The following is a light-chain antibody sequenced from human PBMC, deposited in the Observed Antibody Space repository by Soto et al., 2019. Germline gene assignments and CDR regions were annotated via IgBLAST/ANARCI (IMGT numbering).Light chain of an antibody. Sequence: QSALTQPRSVSGSPGQSVTISCTGTGSDVGGYNYVSWYQQHPGKAPKLMIYDVSKRPSGVPDRFSGSKSGNTASLTISGLQAEDEADYYCCSYAGSYTSRVFGTGTKLTVL. CDR3: CSYAGSYTSRV. CDR1: GSDVGGYNY. J-gene: IGLJ1*01. CDR2: DVS. V-gene: IGLV2-11*01.